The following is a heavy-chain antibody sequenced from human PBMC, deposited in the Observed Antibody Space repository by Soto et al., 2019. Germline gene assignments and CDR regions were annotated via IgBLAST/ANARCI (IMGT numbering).Heavy chain of an antibody. V-gene: IGHV3-23*01. CDR1: GFTFSSYA. Sequence: GGSLRLSCAASGFTFSSYAMSWVRQAPGKGLEWVSAISGSGGSTYYADSVKGRFTISRDNSKNTLYLQMNSLRAEDTAVYYCAKVKKTVKPSYYYYGMYVWGQGTTVTVSS. J-gene: IGHJ6*02. CDR3: AKVKKTVKPSYYYYGMYV. D-gene: IGHD4-17*01. CDR2: ISGSGGST.